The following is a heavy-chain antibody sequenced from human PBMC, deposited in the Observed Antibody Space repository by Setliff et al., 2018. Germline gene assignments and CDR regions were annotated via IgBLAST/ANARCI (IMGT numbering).Heavy chain of an antibody. CDR3: ARSVSTGPTSFYWYFDL. J-gene: IGHJ2*01. CDR1: GGTFSSYA. D-gene: IGHD1-1*01. Sequence: GASVKVSCKASGGTFSSYAISWVRQAPGQGLEWMGGIIPILGIANYAQKFQGRVTITADESTSTAYMELSSLRSEDTAVYYCARSVSTGPTSFYWYFDLWGRGTLVTVSS. V-gene: IGHV1-69*10. CDR2: IIPILGIA.